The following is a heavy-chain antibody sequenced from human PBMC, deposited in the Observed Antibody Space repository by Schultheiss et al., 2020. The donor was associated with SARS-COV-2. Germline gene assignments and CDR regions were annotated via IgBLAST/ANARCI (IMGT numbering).Heavy chain of an antibody. Sequence: GGSLRLSCAASGFTFSSYSMNWVRQAPGKGLEWVSSISSSSSYIYYADSVKGRFTISRDNAKNSLYLQMNSLRAEDTAVYYCAIRGLVVPAASYYYYYGMDVWGQGTTVTVSS. D-gene: IGHD2-2*01. V-gene: IGHV3-21*04. J-gene: IGHJ6*02. CDR1: GFTFSSYS. CDR2: ISSSSSYI. CDR3: AIRGLVVPAASYYYYYGMDV.